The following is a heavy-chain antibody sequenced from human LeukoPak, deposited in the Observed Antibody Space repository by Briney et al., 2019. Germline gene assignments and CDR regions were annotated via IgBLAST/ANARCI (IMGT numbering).Heavy chain of an antibody. J-gene: IGHJ4*02. CDR1: GYTFTDYY. Sequence: GATVKISCKASGYTFTDYYMHWVQQAPGKGLEWTGRVDPEDGETIYAEKFQGRVTITADTSTDTAYMELSSLRSEDTAVYYCARSFLEWAFDYWGQGTLVTVSS. D-gene: IGHD3-3*01. CDR2: VDPEDGET. V-gene: IGHV1-69-2*01. CDR3: ARSFLEWAFDY.